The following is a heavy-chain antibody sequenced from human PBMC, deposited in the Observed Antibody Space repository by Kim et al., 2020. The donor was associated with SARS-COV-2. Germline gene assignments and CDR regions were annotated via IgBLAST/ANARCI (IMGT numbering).Heavy chain of an antibody. CDR3: ARLTFAVAGTEEFDY. D-gene: IGHD6-19*01. CDR2: IYPGDSDT. J-gene: IGHJ4*02. CDR1: GYSFTSYW. Sequence: GESLKISCKGSGYSFTSYWIGWVRQMPGKGLEWMGIIYPGDSDTRYSPSFQGQVTISADKSISTAYLQWSSLKASDTAMYYCARLTFAVAGTEEFDYWGQGTLVTVSS. V-gene: IGHV5-51*01.